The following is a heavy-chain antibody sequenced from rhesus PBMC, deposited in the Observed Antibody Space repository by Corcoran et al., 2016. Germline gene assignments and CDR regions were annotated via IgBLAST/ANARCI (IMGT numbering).Heavy chain of an antibody. D-gene: IGHD6-25*01. CDR2: IDWDDDK. J-gene: IGHJ4*01. CDR1: GFSLSTPGMR. Sequence: QVTLKESGPALVKPTQTLTLTCTFSGFSLSTPGMRVNGIRQPQGKDLEWLARIDWDDDKYSSASLKCRLTISKDTSKNHVVLTMTNMYPVDTATYYCARANSGSWKFDSWGQGVLVTVSS. CDR3: ARANSGSWKFDS. V-gene: IGHV2S2*01.